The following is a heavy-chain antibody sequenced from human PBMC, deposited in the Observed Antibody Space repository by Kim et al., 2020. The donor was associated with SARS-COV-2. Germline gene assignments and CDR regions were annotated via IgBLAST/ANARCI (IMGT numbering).Heavy chain of an antibody. CDR2: MNPNSGNT. D-gene: IGHD6-19*01. V-gene: IGHV1-8*01. CDR1: GYTFTSYD. Sequence: ASVKVSCKASGYTFTSYDINWVRQATGQGLEWMGWMNPNSGNTGYAQKFQGRVTMTRNTSISTAYMELSSLRSEDTAVYYFAVWLGTSYYYYGMDVWGQGTTVTVSS. CDR3: AVWLGTSYYYYGMDV. J-gene: IGHJ6*02.